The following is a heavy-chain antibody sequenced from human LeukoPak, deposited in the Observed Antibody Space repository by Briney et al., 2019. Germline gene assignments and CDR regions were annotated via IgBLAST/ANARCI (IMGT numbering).Heavy chain of an antibody. CDR2: INPSGGST. D-gene: IGHD3-3*01. Sequence: ASVKVSCKASGYTFTSYYMHWVRQAPGQGLEWMGIINPSGGSTSYAQKFQGRVTMTRDTSTSTVYMELSSLRSEDTAVYYCARDALRFLEWPDRRYWFDPWGQGTLVTVSS. V-gene: IGHV1-46*01. CDR1: GYTFTSYY. J-gene: IGHJ5*02. CDR3: ARDALRFLEWPDRRYWFDP.